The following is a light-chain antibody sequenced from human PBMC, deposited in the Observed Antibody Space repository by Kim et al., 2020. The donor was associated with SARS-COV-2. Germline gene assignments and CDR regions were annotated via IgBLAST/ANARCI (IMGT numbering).Light chain of an antibody. V-gene: IGKV1-39*01. Sequence: SASGGDRVTITCRASQSISSYLNWYQQKPGKAPKPLIYAASSLQSGVPTRFSGSGSGTDFTLTISSLQPEDFATYYCKQSYSTPYTFGQGTKLEIK. CDR1: QSISSY. J-gene: IGKJ2*01. CDR2: AAS. CDR3: KQSYSTPYT.